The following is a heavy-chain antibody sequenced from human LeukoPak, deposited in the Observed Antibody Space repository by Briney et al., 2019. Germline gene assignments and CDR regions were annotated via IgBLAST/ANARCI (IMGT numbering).Heavy chain of an antibody. J-gene: IGHJ4*02. CDR2: IYYSGST. V-gene: IGHV4-59*08. CDR3: ARQGDGYEIDY. Sequence: SETLSLTCTVSGGSISSYYWSWIRQPPGKGLEWIGYIYYSGSTNYNPSLKSRVTISVDTSKNQFSLKLSSVTAADTAVYYCARQGDGYEIDYGGQGTLVTVSS. CDR1: GGSISSYY. D-gene: IGHD5-24*01.